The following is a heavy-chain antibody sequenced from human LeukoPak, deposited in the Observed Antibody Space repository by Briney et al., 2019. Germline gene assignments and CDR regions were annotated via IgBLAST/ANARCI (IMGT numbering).Heavy chain of an antibody. CDR2: INHSGST. CDR3: ARPSRRLGATYCSGGSCYSFPFDY. V-gene: IGHV4-34*01. J-gene: IGHJ4*02. CDR1: GGSFSGYC. D-gene: IGHD2-15*01. Sequence: SETLSLTCAVYGGSFSGYCWSWIRQPPGKGLEWIGEINHSGSTNYNPSLKSRVTISVDTSKNQFSLKLSSATAADTAVYYCARPSRRLGATYCSGGSCYSFPFDYWGQGTLVTVSS.